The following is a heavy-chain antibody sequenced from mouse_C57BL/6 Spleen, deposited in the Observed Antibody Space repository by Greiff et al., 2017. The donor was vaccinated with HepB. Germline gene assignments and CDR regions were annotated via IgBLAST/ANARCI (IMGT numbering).Heavy chain of an antibody. D-gene: IGHD1-1*01. J-gene: IGHJ1*03. CDR3: ARWNYYYGSSYDWYFDV. CDR1: GYTFTDYY. V-gene: IGHV1-76*01. Sequence: VKLVESGAELVRPGASVKLSCKASGYTFTDYYINWVKQRPGQGLEWIARIYPGSGNTYYNEKFKGKATLTAEKSSSTAYMQLSSLTSEDSAVYFCARWNYYYGSSYDWYFDVWGTGTTVTVSS. CDR2: IYPGSGNT.